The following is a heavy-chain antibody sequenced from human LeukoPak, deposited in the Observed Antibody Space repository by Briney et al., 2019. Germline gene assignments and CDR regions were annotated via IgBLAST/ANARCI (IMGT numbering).Heavy chain of an antibody. Sequence: GRSLRLSCAASGFTFSSYGMHWVRQAPGKGLEWVAVISYDGSNKYYADSVKGRFTISRDNSKNTLYLQMNSLRAEDTAVYYCAMLTDYWGQGTLVTVSS. V-gene: IGHV3-30*03. CDR2: ISYDGSNK. J-gene: IGHJ4*02. CDR3: AMLTDY. CDR1: GFTFSSYG.